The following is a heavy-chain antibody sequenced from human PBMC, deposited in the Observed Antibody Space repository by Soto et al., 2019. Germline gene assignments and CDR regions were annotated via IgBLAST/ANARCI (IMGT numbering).Heavy chain of an antibody. Sequence: SETLSLTCAVSSGSISSSNCWSWVRQPPGKGLEWIGEIYHSGSTNYNPSLKSRVTISVDKSKNQFSLKLSSVTAADTAVYYCARASSSWFAWFDPWGQGTLVTVSS. V-gene: IGHV4-4*02. J-gene: IGHJ5*02. CDR1: SGSISSSNC. D-gene: IGHD6-13*01. CDR2: IYHSGST. CDR3: ARASSSWFAWFDP.